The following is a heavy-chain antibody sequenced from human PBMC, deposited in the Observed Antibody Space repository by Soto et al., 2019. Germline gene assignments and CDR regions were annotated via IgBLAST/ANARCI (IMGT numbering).Heavy chain of an antibody. J-gene: IGHJ6*02. CDR1: GYTFTGHY. CDR2: INPNNGAT. Sequence: GDSVKVSCKASGYTFTGHYIYWLRQAPGQGLEWMGWINPNNGATNYAQKFQGRVTITADESTSTAYMELSSLRSEDTAVYHCAMGTLCCSGGSCYSCYYYYGMDVWGQGTTVTVSS. D-gene: IGHD2-15*01. V-gene: IGHV1-69*13. CDR3: AMGTLCCSGGSCYSCYYYYGMDV.